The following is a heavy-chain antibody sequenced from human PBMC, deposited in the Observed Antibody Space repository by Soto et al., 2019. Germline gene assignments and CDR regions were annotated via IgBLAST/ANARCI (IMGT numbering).Heavy chain of an antibody. J-gene: IGHJ4*02. CDR2: IGRSGETI. CDR3: ARDSRGGAARRPTFYY. CDR1: GFTFSSFE. V-gene: IGHV3-48*03. Sequence: PGGSLRLSCVGSGFTFSSFEMNWVRQTPGKGLEWLSYIGRSGETIYYSDSVKGRFTISRDNAKSSLFLQMNGLRDEDKGIYYCARDSRGGAARRPTFYYWGRGTLVTVSS. D-gene: IGHD6-6*01.